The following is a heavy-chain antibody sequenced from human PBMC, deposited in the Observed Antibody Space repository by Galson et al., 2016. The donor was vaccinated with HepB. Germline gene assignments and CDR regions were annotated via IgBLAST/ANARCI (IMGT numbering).Heavy chain of an antibody. CDR1: GFSFSNYE. Sequence: SLRLSCAASGFSFSNYEMNWVRQAPGKGLEWVAYISGGGETTYYADSVRGRFTISRDNAKNSLYLQMNSLTADDTAVYYCARDYRHCGADPMGAQGTLVTVSS. D-gene: IGHD2-21*02. V-gene: IGHV3-48*03. CDR3: ARDYRHCGADPM. CDR2: ISGGGETT. J-gene: IGHJ4*02.